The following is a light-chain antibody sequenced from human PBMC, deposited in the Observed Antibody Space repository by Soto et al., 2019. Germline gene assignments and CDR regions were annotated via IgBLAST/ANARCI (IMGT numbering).Light chain of an antibody. CDR3: QQYGNSGT. CDR2: GTY. V-gene: IGKV3-20*01. CDR1: QSVGNSY. J-gene: IGKJ2*01. Sequence: EIGLTQSPGTLSLSPGEGATLSCRASQSVGNSYVAWYQKKPGQAPRLLISGTYSRATGIPDRFRGSGSDTDFTLTITSLEPEDSAVYYCQQYGNSGTFGQGTKLEIK.